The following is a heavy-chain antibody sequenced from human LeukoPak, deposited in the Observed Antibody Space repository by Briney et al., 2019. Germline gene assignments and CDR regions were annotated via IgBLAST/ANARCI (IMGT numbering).Heavy chain of an antibody. CDR2: INHSGST. CDR1: GGSFSGYY. J-gene: IGHJ6*02. D-gene: IGHD3-22*01. Sequence: SETLSLTCAVYGGSFSGYYWSWIRQPPGKGLEWIGEINHSGSTNYNPSLKSRVTISVDTSKNQFSLKLSSVIAADTAVYYCARGRIAKIVVVHSFHYGMDVWGQGTTVTVSS. CDR3: ARGRIAKIVVVHSFHYGMDV. V-gene: IGHV4-34*01.